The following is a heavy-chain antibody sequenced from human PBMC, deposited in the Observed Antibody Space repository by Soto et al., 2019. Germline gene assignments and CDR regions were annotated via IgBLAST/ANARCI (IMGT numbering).Heavy chain of an antibody. D-gene: IGHD3-3*01. CDR3: ARFLWSDTSLYYFDY. CDR1: GFSLTGSGVG. V-gene: IGHV2-5*02. J-gene: IGHJ4*02. CDR2: IYWDDDK. Sequence: QITLKESGPTLVKPTQTLTLTCTFSGFSLTGSGVGVGWIRQPPGKALEWLALIYWDDDKRYSQSLKSRLTITKDASKNQVALTVTNMDPVDTATYYCARFLWSDTSLYYFDYWGQGTLVTVSS.